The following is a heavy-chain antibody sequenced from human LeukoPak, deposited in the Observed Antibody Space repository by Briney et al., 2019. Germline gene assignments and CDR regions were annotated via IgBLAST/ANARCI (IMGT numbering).Heavy chain of an antibody. CDR2: ISSSGSTI. CDR3: ARDQRRGGGEDTRNYFDY. D-gene: IGHD2-21*01. Sequence: GGSLRLSCAASGFTFSSYEMNWVRQAPGKGLEWVSYISSSGSTIYYADSVKGRFTISRDNAKNSLYLQMNSLRAEDTAVYYCARDQRRGGGEDTRNYFDYWGQGTLVTVSS. J-gene: IGHJ4*02. V-gene: IGHV3-48*03. CDR1: GFTFSSYE.